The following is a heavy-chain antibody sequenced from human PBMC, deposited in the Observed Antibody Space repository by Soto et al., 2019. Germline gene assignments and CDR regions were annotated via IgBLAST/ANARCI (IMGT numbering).Heavy chain of an antibody. CDR1: GYIFTDYY. CDR3: ARYNWNYSSYYYYYYGMDV. V-gene: IGHV1-2*02. J-gene: IGHJ6*02. CDR2: INPNTGGT. Sequence: QVPLVQSGAEVKKPGASVKVSCKASGYIFTDYYMTWVRQAPGQGLEWMGWINPNTGGTKSAQKFQGRVTMTRDTSISTAYMELSRLTSDDTAVYYCARYNWNYSSYYYYYYGMDVWGQGTTVTVSS. D-gene: IGHD1-7*01.